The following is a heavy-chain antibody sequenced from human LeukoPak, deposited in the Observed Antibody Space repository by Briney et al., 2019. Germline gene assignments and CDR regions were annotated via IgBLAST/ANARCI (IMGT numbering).Heavy chain of an antibody. CDR1: GFTFTSYY. CDR2: IISNSGGT. Sequence: ASVKVSCKASGFTFTSYYMHWVRQAPGQRLEWMGWIISNSGGTNYAQKFQGRVTMTRDTSTSTAYMELSRLRSDDTAVYYCARPPHYYYSSGYHYLWGQGTLVTVSS. V-gene: IGHV1-2*02. CDR3: ARPPHYYYSSGYHYL. J-gene: IGHJ5*02. D-gene: IGHD3-22*01.